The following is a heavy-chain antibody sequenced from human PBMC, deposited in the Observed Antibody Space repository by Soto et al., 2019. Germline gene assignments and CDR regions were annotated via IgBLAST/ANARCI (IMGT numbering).Heavy chain of an antibody. V-gene: IGHV3-30-3*01. Sequence: QVQLVESGGGVVQPGRSLRLSCAASGFTFSSYAMHWVRQAPGKGLEWVAVISYDGSNKYYADSVKGLFTISRDNSKDTLYLKMKSLRAGGTAVYYCARDFARGVAHFDYWGQGTLVTVSS. CDR2: ISYDGSNK. CDR1: GFTFSSYA. J-gene: IGHJ4*02. CDR3: ARDFARGVAHFDY. D-gene: IGHD2-15*01.